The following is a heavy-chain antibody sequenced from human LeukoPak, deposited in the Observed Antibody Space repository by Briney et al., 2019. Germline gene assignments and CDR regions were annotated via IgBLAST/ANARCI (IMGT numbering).Heavy chain of an antibody. J-gene: IGHJ2*01. CDR1: GGSVSSGSYY. Sequence: PSETLSLTCTVSGGSVSSGSYYWSWIRQPPGKGLEWIGYIYYSGSTNYNPSLKSRVTISVDTSKNQFSLKLSSVTAADTAVYYCARQTLYCDGDCSWYFDLWGRGTLVTVSS. CDR3: ARQTLYCDGDCSWYFDL. CDR2: IYYSGST. V-gene: IGHV4-61*01. D-gene: IGHD2-21*02.